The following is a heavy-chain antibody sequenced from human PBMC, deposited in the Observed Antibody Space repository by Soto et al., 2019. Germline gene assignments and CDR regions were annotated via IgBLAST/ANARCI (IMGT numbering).Heavy chain of an antibody. CDR1: GFTFSSYA. D-gene: IGHD5-18*01. J-gene: IGHJ5*02. V-gene: IGHV3-23*01. CDR3: AKDGIQLWTYSNGWFDP. Sequence: EVQLLESGGGLVQPGGSLRLSCAASGFTFSSYAMSWVRQAPGKGLEWVSAISGSGGSTYYADSVKGRFTISRDNSKNTLYLQMNSLRAEDTAVYYCAKDGIQLWTYSNGWFDPWGQGTLVTVSS. CDR2: ISGSGGST.